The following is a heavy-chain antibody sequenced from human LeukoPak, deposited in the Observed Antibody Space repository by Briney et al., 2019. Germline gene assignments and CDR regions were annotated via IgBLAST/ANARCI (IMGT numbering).Heavy chain of an antibody. D-gene: IGHD3-10*01. J-gene: IGHJ5*02. CDR2: INYSGST. Sequence: PSETLSLTCTVSGGSISSNNYYWGWIRQPPGKGLEWIGSINYSGSTNYNPSLKSRVTISVDTSKNQFSLKVTSVTAADTAVYYCARIGRYMVRGVENWFDPWGQGTLVTVSS. CDR1: GGSISSNNYY. CDR3: ARIGRYMVRGVENWFDP. V-gene: IGHV4-39*01.